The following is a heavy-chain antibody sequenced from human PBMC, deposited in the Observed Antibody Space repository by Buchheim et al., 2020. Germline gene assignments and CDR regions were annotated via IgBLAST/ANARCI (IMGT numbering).Heavy chain of an antibody. D-gene: IGHD3-3*01. CDR1: GGSISSSSYY. CDR3: ATITRTYYDFWSGYFGCV. V-gene: IGHV4-39*01. CDR2: IYYSGST. Sequence: QVQLQESGPGLVKPSETLSLTCTVSGGSISSSSYYWGWIRQPPGKGLEWIGSIYYSGSTYYNPSLKSRVTISGDTSKNQFSLKLSSVTAADTAVYYCATITRTYYDFWSGYFGCVWGQGTT. J-gene: IGHJ6*02.